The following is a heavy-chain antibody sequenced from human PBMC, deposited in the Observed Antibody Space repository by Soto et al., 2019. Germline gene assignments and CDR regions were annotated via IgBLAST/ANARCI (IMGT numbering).Heavy chain of an antibody. J-gene: IGHJ4*02. CDR3: AREGASGSHIGY. D-gene: IGHD3-22*01. CDR1: VGTFSSYA. V-gene: IGHV1-69*01. CDR2: IIPIFGTA. Sequence: QVQLVQSGAEVKKPGSSVKVSCKASVGTFSSYAISWVRQAPGQGLEWMGGIIPIFGTANYARKFQGRVTITADESTSTAYMELSSLRSEDTAVYYCAREGASGSHIGYWGQGTLVTVSS.